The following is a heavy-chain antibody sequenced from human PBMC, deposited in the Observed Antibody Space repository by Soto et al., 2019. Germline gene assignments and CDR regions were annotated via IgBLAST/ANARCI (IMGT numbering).Heavy chain of an antibody. Sequence: QVQLVQSGAEVKKPGSSVTVSCKASGGTFSSYTISWVRQAPGQGLEWMGGIIPIFGTANYAQKFQGRVTITADESTRTAYMELSSLRSEETAVYYCARGNHRWLQLWYFDRWGRGTLVTVSS. CDR3: ARGNHRWLQLWYFDR. J-gene: IGHJ2*01. CDR2: IIPIFGTA. V-gene: IGHV1-69*12. CDR1: GGTFSSYT. D-gene: IGHD5-12*01.